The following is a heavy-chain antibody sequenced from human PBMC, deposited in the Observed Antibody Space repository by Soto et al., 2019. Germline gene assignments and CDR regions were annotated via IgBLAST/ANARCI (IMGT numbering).Heavy chain of an antibody. Sequence: EVQLVESGGGLVQPGGSLRLSCAASGFTFSSYSMNWVRQAPGKGLEWVSYISSSSSTIYYADSVKGRFTISRDNAKNSLYLQMNSLRDEDTAVYYCARDSYCSSTSCYASALLHYDYYGMDVWGQGTTVTVSS. V-gene: IGHV3-48*02. CDR2: ISSSSSTI. D-gene: IGHD2-2*01. CDR3: ARDSYCSSTSCYASALLHYDYYGMDV. CDR1: GFTFSSYS. J-gene: IGHJ6*02.